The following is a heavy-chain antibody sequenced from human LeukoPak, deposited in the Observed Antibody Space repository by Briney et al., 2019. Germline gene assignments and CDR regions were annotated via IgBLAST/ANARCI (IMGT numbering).Heavy chain of an antibody. Sequence: SETLSLTCTVSGGSINNYYWSWIRQPPGKGLEWIGYIYYRGSTNYNPSLKSRVTFSVDTSKNQFSLKLNSVTAADTAVYYCARGGDYGDLRYFDYWGEGTLVTVSS. D-gene: IGHD4-17*01. V-gene: IGHV4-59*01. CDR1: GGSINNYY. J-gene: IGHJ4*02. CDR3: ARGGDYGDLRYFDY. CDR2: IYYRGST.